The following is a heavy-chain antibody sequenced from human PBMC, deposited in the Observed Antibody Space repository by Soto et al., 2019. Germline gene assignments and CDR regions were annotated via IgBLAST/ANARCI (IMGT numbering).Heavy chain of an antibody. D-gene: IGHD3-22*01. Sequence: SVKVSCKASGGTFSSYTISWVRQAPGQGLEWMGRIIPILGIANYAQKFQGRVTITADKSTSTAYMELSSLRSEDTAVYYCARDMDYYDSSGSSDYWGQGTLVTVSS. V-gene: IGHV1-69*04. CDR2: IIPILGIA. CDR1: GGTFSSYT. J-gene: IGHJ4*02. CDR3: ARDMDYYDSSGSSDY.